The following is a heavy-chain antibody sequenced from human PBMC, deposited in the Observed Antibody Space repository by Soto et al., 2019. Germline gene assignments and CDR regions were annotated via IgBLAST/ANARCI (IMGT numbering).Heavy chain of an antibody. CDR2: IYSGGST. CDR1: GFTVSSNY. J-gene: IGHJ4*02. V-gene: IGHV3-66*01. Sequence: GGSLRLSCVASGFTVSSNYMSWVRQAPGKGLEWVSVIYSGGSTYYADSVKGRFTISRDNSKNTLYLQMNSLRAEDTAVYYCARGIGDYGGNFDYWGQGTLVTVSS. CDR3: ARGIGDYGGNFDY. D-gene: IGHD4-17*01.